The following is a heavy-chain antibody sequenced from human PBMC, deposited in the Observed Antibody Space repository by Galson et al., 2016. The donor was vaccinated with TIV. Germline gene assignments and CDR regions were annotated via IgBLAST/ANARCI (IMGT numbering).Heavy chain of an antibody. V-gene: IGHV3-7*01. CDR1: RFSFNTYW. J-gene: IGHJ5*02. CDR3: ARLLFDIVGAPAATPTGYFDP. D-gene: IGHD2-2*01. Sequence: SLRLSCAASRFSFNTYWLSWLRQAPGKGLEWVASINHGGSEKDYVDSVKGRFPISRDNAQTSLYLQMDSLRDEDTAVYHVARLLFDIVGAPAATPTGYFDPWGQGTLVTVSS. CDR2: INHGGSEK.